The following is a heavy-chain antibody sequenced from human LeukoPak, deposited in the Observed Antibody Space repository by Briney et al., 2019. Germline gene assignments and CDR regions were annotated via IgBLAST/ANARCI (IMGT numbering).Heavy chain of an antibody. CDR3: AKDQGYCSSTSCYEGYYGMDV. CDR1: GFTFSSYG. J-gene: IGHJ6*02. D-gene: IGHD2-2*01. Sequence: PGRSLRLSCAASGFTFSSYGMHWVRQAPGKGLEWVAVISYDGSNKYYADSVKGRFTISRDNSKNTLYLQMNSLRAEDTAVYYCAKDQGYCSSTSCYEGYYGMDVWGQGTTVTVSS. V-gene: IGHV3-30*18. CDR2: ISYDGSNK.